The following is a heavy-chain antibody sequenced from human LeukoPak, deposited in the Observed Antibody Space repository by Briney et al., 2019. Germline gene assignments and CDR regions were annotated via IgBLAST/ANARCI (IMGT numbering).Heavy chain of an antibody. J-gene: IGHJ4*02. CDR3: AKDTRYSSSWPKTLIDY. CDR2: IRYDGSNK. D-gene: IGHD6-13*01. CDR1: GFTFSSYG. V-gene: IGHV3-30*02. Sequence: GGSLRLSCAASGFTFSSYGMHWLRQAPGKGLEGVAFIRYDGSNKYYADSVKGRFTISGDNSKNTLYLQMNSLRAEDTAVYYCAKDTRYSSSWPKTLIDYWGQGTLVTVSS.